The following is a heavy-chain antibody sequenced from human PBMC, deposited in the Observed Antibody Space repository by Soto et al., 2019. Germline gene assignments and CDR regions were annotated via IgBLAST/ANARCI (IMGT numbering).Heavy chain of an antibody. CDR2: IHPSGGTK. V-gene: IGHV1-46*02. J-gene: IGHJ4*02. D-gene: IGHD3-16*01. Sequence: QVQLVQSGAEVKEPGASVKVSCKASGYTFQNYHMHWVRQAPGQGLEWMGIIHPSGGTKTYAQRFKGRLAMTRDTSTSTAYMELSSLTSEDTAVYFCARDLWGSWTVDYWGQGTLVTVSS. CDR3: ARDLWGSWTVDY. CDR1: GYTFQNYH.